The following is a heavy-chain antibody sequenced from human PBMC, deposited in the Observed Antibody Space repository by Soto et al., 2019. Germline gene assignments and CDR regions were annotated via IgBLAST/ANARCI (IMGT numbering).Heavy chain of an antibody. J-gene: IGHJ4*02. V-gene: IGHV4-39*07. Sequence: SETLSLTCSVSGASISTSTFFWTWIRQPPGKGPEWMGSINYSGTTYYTSSLRSRVTISVDTSKNQFSLKLSSVTAADTAVYYCARDLGGDFAMDYWGQGTLVTVSS. CDR2: INYSGTT. CDR3: ARDLGGDFAMDY. D-gene: IGHD2-21*02. CDR1: GASISTSTFF.